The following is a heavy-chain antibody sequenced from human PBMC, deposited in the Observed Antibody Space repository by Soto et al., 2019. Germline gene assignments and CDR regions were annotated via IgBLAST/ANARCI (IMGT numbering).Heavy chain of an antibody. D-gene: IGHD6-13*01. CDR1: GFAFLSFT. Sequence: GSLRLSCTASGFAFLSFTINLFRHSAGKGLEWVSTISSNSAYIYYTDALRGRFTISRDNAKNSLHLQMNSLRAEDTAVYYCTRDASRDSSARGWFDPWGPGTLVTVSS. V-gene: IGHV3-21*01. CDR2: ISSNSAYI. CDR3: TRDASRDSSARGWFDP. J-gene: IGHJ5*02.